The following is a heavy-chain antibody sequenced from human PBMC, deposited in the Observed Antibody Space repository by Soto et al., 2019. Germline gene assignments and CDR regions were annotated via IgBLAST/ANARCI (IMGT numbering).Heavy chain of an antibody. Sequence: EVQLVESGGGLVQPGGSLRLSCAASGIPVSSNYMTWVRQAPGKGLEWVSVLHSGGDTYYANSVKGRFTISRHDSTNTLFLQMTSLTPEDTAVDYCARDGPNYYASRMDDWGQETTVCVSS. CDR1: GIPVSSNY. V-gene: IGHV3-53*04. J-gene: IGHJ6*02. CDR2: LHSGGDT. CDR3: ARDGPNYYASRMDD. D-gene: IGHD3-10*01.